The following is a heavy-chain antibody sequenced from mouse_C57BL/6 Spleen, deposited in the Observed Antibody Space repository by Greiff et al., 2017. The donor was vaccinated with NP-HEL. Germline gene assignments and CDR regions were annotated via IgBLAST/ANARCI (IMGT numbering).Heavy chain of an antibody. CDR2: IDPSDSET. Sequence: QVQLQQPGAELVRPGSSVKLSCKASGYTFTSYWMHWVKQRPIQGLEWIGNIDPSDSETHYNQKFKDKATLTVDKSSSTAYMQLSSLTSEDSAVYYCARARGYYGSRGFAYWGQGTLVTVSA. J-gene: IGHJ3*01. D-gene: IGHD1-1*01. CDR1: GYTFTSYW. V-gene: IGHV1-52*01. CDR3: ARARGYYGSRGFAY.